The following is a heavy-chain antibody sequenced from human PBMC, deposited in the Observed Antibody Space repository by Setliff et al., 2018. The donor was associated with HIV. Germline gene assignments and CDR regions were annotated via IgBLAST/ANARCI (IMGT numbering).Heavy chain of an antibody. Sequence: GESLKISCKGSGYYFTTFWIAWVRQMPGKGLEWMGIVYGGDSDTRYNPSFEGQVTMSADRSITTAYLQWSRLKASDTAMYYCATLPNFDHWGQGTLVTVSS. CDR1: GYYFTTFW. J-gene: IGHJ4*02. CDR3: ATLPNFDH. CDR2: VYGGDSDT. V-gene: IGHV5-51*01.